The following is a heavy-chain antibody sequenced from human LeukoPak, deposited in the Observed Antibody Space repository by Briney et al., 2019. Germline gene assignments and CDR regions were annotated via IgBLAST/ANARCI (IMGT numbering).Heavy chain of an antibody. D-gene: IGHD3-3*01. J-gene: IGHJ4*02. CDR2: IYYSGST. CDR1: GGSISSYY. CDR3: ARNEMNGFLDY. Sequence: PSETLSLTCTVSGGSISSYYWSWTRQPPGKGLEWIGYIYYSGSTNYNPSLKSRVTISVDTSKNQFSLKLSSVTPADTAVYYCARNEMNGFLDYWGQGTLVTVSS. V-gene: IGHV4-59*01.